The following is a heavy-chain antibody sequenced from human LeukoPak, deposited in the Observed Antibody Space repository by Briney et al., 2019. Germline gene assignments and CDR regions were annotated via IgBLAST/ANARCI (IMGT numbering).Heavy chain of an antibody. V-gene: IGHV1-69*13. D-gene: IGHD4-17*01. CDR2: IIPIFGTV. CDR1: GGTFSSYG. Sequence: ASVKVSCKASGGTFSSYGISWVRQAPGQGLEWMGGIIPIFGTVNYAERFQGRVTITADESTSTAYMELSSLRSEDTAVYYCAIVGAAVTTFSWFDPWGQGTLVTVSS. J-gene: IGHJ5*02. CDR3: AIVGAAVTTFSWFDP.